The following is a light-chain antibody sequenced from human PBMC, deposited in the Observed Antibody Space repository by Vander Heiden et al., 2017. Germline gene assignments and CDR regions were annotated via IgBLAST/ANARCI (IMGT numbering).Light chain of an antibody. J-gene: IGKJ5*01. CDR3: QRSSGTAIT. V-gene: IGKV1-39*01. CDR2: AAS. Sequence: IQMTQSPSSLSASVGDRVTIPCCASQSISSFLNWYQQKPGKAPNLLIYAASSLRSGVPSRFSCTGSGTDFTLTIISLQPEDFVIYYCQRSSGTAITYDQWARPE. CDR1: QSISSF.